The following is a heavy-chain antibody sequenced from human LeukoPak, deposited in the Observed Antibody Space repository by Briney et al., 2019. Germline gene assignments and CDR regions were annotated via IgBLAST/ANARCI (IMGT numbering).Heavy chain of an antibody. CDR1: GFTFSTYG. V-gene: IGHV3-23*01. D-gene: IGHD6-13*01. J-gene: IGHJ6*03. CDR2: ISCSGGST. CDR3: ARDGRIAAAGTGYYYYYMDV. Sequence: GGSLRLSCAASGFTFSTYGMSWVRQAPGKGLEWVSSISCSGGSTYYADSVKGRFTISRDNSKNTLYLQMNSLRAEDTAVYYCARDGRIAAAGTGYYYYYMDVWGKGTTVTVSS.